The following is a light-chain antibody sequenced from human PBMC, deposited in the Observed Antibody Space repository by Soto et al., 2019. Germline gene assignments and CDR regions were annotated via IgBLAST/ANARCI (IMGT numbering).Light chain of an antibody. CDR2: GAS. CDR3: QHYNNWPPNT. Sequence: EIVMTQSPATLSVSPGERATLSCRASQSVSDNLAWYQQKPGQAPRLLIYGASTRATGIPARFSGSGSGTELTVTISSLQSEDFAIHYCQHYNNWPPNTFGGGTRVEIK. CDR1: QSVSDN. V-gene: IGKV3-15*01. J-gene: IGKJ4*01.